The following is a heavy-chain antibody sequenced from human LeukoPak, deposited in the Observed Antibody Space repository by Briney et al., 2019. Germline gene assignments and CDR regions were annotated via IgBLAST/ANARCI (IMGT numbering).Heavy chain of an antibody. V-gene: IGHV1-69*05. CDR1: GGTFSSYA. D-gene: IGHD6-13*01. CDR3: ARAADSSSWTHFDY. Sequence: ASVKVSCKASGGTFSSYAISWVRQAPGQGLEWMGRIIPIFGTANYAQKFQGRVTITTDESTSTAYMELGSLRSEDTAVYYCARAADSSSWTHFDYWGQGTLVTVSS. J-gene: IGHJ4*02. CDR2: IIPIFGTA.